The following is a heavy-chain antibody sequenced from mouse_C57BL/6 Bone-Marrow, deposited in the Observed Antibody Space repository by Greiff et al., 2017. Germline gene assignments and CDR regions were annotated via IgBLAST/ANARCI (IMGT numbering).Heavy chain of an antibody. CDR2: ISDGGSYT. Sequence: EVMLVESGGGLVKPGGSLKLSCAASGFTFSSYAMSWVRQTPEKRLEWVATISDGGSYTYYPDNVKGRSTISRDNAKNNLYLQMSHLKSEDTAMYYCARLDYYAMDYWGQGTSVTVSS. J-gene: IGHJ4*01. CDR1: GFTFSSYA. V-gene: IGHV5-4*03. CDR3: ARLDYYAMDY.